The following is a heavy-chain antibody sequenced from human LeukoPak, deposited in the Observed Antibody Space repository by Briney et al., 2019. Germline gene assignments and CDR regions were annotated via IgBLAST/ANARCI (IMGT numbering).Heavy chain of an antibody. CDR3: AKVMPLYQLQWGLYDY. D-gene: IGHD2-2*01. J-gene: IGHJ4*02. Sequence: GGSLRLSCAASGFTFDDYGMSWVRQAPGKGLEWVSAISGSGGSTYYADSVKGRFTISRDNSKNTLHLQMNSLRAEDTAVYYCAKVMPLYQLQWGLYDYWGQGTLVTVSS. CDR1: GFTFDDYG. CDR2: ISGSGGST. V-gene: IGHV3-23*01.